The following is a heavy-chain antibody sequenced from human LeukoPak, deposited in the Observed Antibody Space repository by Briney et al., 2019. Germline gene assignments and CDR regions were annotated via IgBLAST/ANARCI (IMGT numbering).Heavy chain of an antibody. CDR2: ISSSGSTI. V-gene: IGHV3-11*04. Sequence: PGGSLRLSCAASGFTFSDYYMSWIRQAPGKGLEWVSYISSSGSTIYYADSVKGRFTISRDNAKNSLYLQMNSLRAEDTAVYYCAKDGLENYDSSGYYYVRYFQHWGQGTLVTVSS. J-gene: IGHJ1*01. D-gene: IGHD3-22*01. CDR3: AKDGLENYDSSGYYYVRYFQH. CDR1: GFTFSDYY.